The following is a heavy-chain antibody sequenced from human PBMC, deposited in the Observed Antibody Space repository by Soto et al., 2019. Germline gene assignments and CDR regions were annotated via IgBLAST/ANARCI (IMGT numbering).Heavy chain of an antibody. Sequence: EVQLVESGGGLVQPGGSLRLSCAASGFTVSSNYMSWVRQAPGKGLEWVSVIYSGGSTYYADSVKGRFTISRDNSKNTLYLQMNSLRAEDTAVYYCARGAEYSSSLFYGDYWGQGTLVTVSS. J-gene: IGHJ4*02. V-gene: IGHV3-66*01. D-gene: IGHD6-6*01. CDR1: GFTVSSNY. CDR2: IYSGGST. CDR3: ARGAEYSSSLFYGDY.